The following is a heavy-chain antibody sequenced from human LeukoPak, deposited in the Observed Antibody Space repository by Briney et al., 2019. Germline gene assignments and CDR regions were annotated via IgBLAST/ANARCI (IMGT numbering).Heavy chain of an antibody. D-gene: IGHD4-17*01. J-gene: IGHJ3*02. CDR2: IYSGGTT. Sequence: PGGSLRLSCAASGFTVSSNFMSWVRQAPGKGLEWVSFIYSGGTTHYADSVKGRCTLSRNNSNNTLSLQMNHLRPEDTAVYYCARATRSYSRDYLSAFDIWGQGTMVTVSS. CDR1: GFTVSSNF. V-gene: IGHV3-53*01. CDR3: ARATRSYSRDYLSAFDI.